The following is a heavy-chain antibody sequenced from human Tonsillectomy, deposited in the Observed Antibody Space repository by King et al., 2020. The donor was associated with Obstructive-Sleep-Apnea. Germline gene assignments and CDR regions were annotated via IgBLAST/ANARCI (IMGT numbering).Heavy chain of an antibody. CDR2: IYYSGST. CDR1: GGSISSSSYY. V-gene: IGHV4-39*07. Sequence: QLQESGPGLVKPSETLSLTCTVSGGSISSSSYYWGWIRQPPGKGLEWIGRIYYSGSTNYNPSLKSRVTISIDPSKNQFSLKLSSVTAADTAVYYCARVPYITGWSGWFDPWGQGTLVTVSS. D-gene: IGHD6-19*01. CDR3: ARVPYITGWSGWFDP. J-gene: IGHJ5*02.